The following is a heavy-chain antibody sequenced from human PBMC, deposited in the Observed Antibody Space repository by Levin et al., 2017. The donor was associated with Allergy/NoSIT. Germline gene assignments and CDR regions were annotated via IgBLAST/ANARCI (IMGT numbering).Heavy chain of an antibody. V-gene: IGHV3-30*03. CDR3: ARDLISGYTESPVGY. CDR2: ISDDGSKK. J-gene: IGHJ4*02. Sequence: GESLKISCAASGFSFSSYGMHWVRQAPGKGLEWVALISDDGSKKYYTDSVRGRFTISRDNSKNTLYLQMNGLRAEDTAAYYCARDLISGYTESPVGYRGQGNLVTVSS. D-gene: IGHD3-9*01. CDR1: GFSFSSYG.